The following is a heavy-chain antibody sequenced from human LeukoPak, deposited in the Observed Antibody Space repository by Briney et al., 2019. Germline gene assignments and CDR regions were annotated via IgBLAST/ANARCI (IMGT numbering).Heavy chain of an antibody. CDR2: IYYSGST. D-gene: IGHD3-9*01. V-gene: IGHV4-59*01. CDR3: ARIPTYYDILTGYAPDAFDI. J-gene: IGHJ3*02. Sequence: PSETLSLTCTVSGGSISSYYWSWIRQPPGKGLEWIGYIYYSGSTNYNPSLKSRVTISVDTSKNQFSLKLSSVTAADTAVYYCARIPTYYDILTGYAPDAFDIWGQGTMVTVSS. CDR1: GGSISSYY.